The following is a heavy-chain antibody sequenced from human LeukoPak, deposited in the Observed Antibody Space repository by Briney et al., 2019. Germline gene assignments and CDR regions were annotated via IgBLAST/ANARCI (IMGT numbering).Heavy chain of an antibody. J-gene: IGHJ4*02. D-gene: IGHD2-2*01. Sequence: GGSLRLSCAASGFTFTTYAMTWVRQAPGKGLEWVSSISASGNSPYYADSVKGRFTISRDNSKNTVYLQMTNLRAEDTALYYCAKDLSTQLPEAFDYWGQGTLVTVSS. CDR3: AKDLSTQLPEAFDY. CDR2: ISASGNSP. V-gene: IGHV3-23*01. CDR1: GFTFTTYA.